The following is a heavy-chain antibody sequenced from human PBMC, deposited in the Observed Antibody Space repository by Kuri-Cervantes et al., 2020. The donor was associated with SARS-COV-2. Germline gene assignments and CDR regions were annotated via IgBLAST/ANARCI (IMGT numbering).Heavy chain of an antibody. V-gene: IGHV4-34*11. CDR1: GGSFSGYY. CDR2: IHYRGSS. CDR3: ARGMEVVVGAINFDS. J-gene: IGHJ4*02. D-gene: IGHD2-15*01. Sequence: GSLRLSCAVYGGSFSGYYWSWIRQPPGKGLEWIGYIHYRGSSKYNPSLTTRVTISMDTSENQFSLKLDSVTAADTAVYYCARGMEVVVGAINFDSWGQGTLVTVSS.